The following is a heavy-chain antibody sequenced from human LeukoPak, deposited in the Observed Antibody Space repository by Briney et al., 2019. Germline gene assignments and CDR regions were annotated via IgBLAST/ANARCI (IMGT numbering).Heavy chain of an antibody. CDR2: INPNSGGT. CDR3: ARRRGYSYGAPVLTPEYYFDY. D-gene: IGHD5-18*01. Sequence: ASVKVSCKASGYTFTGYYMHWVRRAPGQGLEWMGWINPNSGGTNYAQKFQGRVTMTRDTSISTAYMELSRLRSDDTAVYYCARRRGYSYGAPVLTPEYYFDYWGQGTLVTVSS. J-gene: IGHJ4*02. CDR1: GYTFTGYY. V-gene: IGHV1-2*02.